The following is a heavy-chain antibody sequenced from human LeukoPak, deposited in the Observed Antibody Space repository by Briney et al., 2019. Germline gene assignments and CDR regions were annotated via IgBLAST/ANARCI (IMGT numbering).Heavy chain of an antibody. D-gene: IGHD7-27*01. J-gene: IGHJ4*02. CDR1: GYTFTSYG. V-gene: IGHV1-18*01. CDR3: ARYALTENWGSLDY. Sequence: EASVKLSCKASGYTFTSYGISWVRQAPGQGLEWMGWISAYNGNTNYAQTLQGRVTITRDTSISTAYMELSRLRSDDTAVYYCARYALTENWGSLDYWGQGTLVTVSS. CDR2: ISAYNGNT.